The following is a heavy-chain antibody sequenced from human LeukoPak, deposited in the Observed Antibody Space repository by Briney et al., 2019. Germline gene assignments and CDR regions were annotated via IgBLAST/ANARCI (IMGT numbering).Heavy chain of an antibody. V-gene: IGHV5-51*01. CDR1: GYSFTNYR. J-gene: IGHJ5*02. Sequence: GEPLKISCKGSGYSFTNYRIGWVRQMPGKGLEWMGIIYPGDSDTRYSPSFQGQVTISVDKSISTAYLQWSSLKASDTAMYYCARHNGWPSDYGASGFDPWGQGTLVTVSS. CDR2: IYPGDSDT. D-gene: IGHD4/OR15-4a*01. CDR3: ARHNGWPSDYGASGFDP.